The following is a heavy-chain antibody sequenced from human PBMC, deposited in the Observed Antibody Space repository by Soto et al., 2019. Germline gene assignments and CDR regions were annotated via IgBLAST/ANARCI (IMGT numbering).Heavy chain of an antibody. J-gene: IGHJ6*02. CDR1: SGSIDTTNW. V-gene: IGHV4-4*02. CDR3: ARRTWGMDV. Sequence: QVQLQESGPGLVKPSGTLSLTCAVSSGSIDTTNWWSWVRQPPGKGLEWIGEIFHSGNTYYNPPLASRVTISVDTSKNQFSLNLRSVPAADTAVYYCARRTWGMDVWGQGTTVTVSS. D-gene: IGHD2-8*01. CDR2: IFHSGNT.